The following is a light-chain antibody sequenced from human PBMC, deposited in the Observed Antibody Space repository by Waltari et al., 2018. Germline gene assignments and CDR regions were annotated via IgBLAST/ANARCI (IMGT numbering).Light chain of an antibody. V-gene: IGLV8-61*01. Sequence: QTVVTQEPSLSVSPGGTVTLTCALSSGSLSTTSYATWYQQTPGQAPRTLVYKANARSSGVPDRFSGSILGNTAALTITGAQADDESDYYCALYMGSGIWVFSGGTRLTVL. J-gene: IGLJ3*02. CDR3: ALYMGSGIWV. CDR1: SGSLSTTSY. CDR2: KAN.